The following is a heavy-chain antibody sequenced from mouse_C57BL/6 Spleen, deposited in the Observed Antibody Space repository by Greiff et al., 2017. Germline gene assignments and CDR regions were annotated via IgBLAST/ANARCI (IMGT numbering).Heavy chain of an antibody. V-gene: IGHV1-81*01. CDR3: ARSDSSGYYAMDY. D-gene: IGHD3-2*02. CDR2: IYPRSGNT. Sequence: VQGVESGAELARPGASVKLSCKASGYTFTSYGISWVKQRTGQGLEWIGEIYPRSGNTYYNEKFKGKATLTADKSSSTAYMELRSLTSEDSAVYFCARSDSSGYYAMDYWGQGTSVTVSS. J-gene: IGHJ4*01. CDR1: GYTFTSYG.